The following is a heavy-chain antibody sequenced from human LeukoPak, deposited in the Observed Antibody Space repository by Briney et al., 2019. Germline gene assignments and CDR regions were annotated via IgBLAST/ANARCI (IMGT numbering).Heavy chain of an antibody. CDR1: GGSISSYY. V-gene: IGHV4-59*01. Sequence: PSETLSLTCTASGGSISSYYWSWIRQPPGKGLEWIGYIYYSGSTNYNPSLKSRVTISVDTSKNQFSLKLSSVTAADTAVYYCASHDSSGYYDYWGQGTLVTVSS. D-gene: IGHD3-22*01. J-gene: IGHJ4*02. CDR2: IYYSGST. CDR3: ASHDSSGYYDY.